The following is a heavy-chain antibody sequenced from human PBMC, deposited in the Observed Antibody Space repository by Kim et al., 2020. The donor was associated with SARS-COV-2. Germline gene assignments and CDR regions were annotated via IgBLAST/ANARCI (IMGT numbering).Heavy chain of an antibody. D-gene: IGHD6-19*01. J-gene: IGHJ5*01. Sequence: SETLSLTCAVYGGSISSHFWSWIRQPPGKGLEWIGYINYSGSTNSNPSLRSRVTISIDTSQSQFSLKLSSVTAADTAVYYCARVVGLVPMAGFFFFASWG. CDR3: ARVVGLVPMAGFFFFAS. V-gene: IGHV4-59*11. CDR1: GGSISSHF. CDR2: INYSGST.